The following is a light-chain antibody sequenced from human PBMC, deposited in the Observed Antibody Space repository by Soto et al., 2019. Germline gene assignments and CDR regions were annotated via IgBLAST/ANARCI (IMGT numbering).Light chain of an antibody. CDR3: GTWDTSLSGGL. CDR2: DNN. CDR1: SSNIGNNF. V-gene: IGLV1-51*01. J-gene: IGLJ2*01. Sequence: QSVLTQPPSVSSAPGQTVTISCSGGSSNIGNNFVSWYQQLPGTAPKLLIYDNNKRPSGIPDRFSASRSATSATLAITGLQTGDGGVYYCGTWDTSLSGGLFGGGTKVTVL.